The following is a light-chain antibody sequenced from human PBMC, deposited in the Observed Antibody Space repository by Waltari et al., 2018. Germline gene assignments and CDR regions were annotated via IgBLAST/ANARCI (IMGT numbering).Light chain of an antibody. Sequence: EIVLTQSPATLYLSPGERATLSCRASQTVRTFLAWYQQEPGQAPTLLIFDASSRATGIPAKFRGSGSGTDFTLTVSNLEPEDFAVYYCQQRSNWPYTFGQGTRVDIK. CDR2: DAS. CDR3: QQRSNWPYT. CDR1: QTVRTF. V-gene: IGKV3-11*01. J-gene: IGKJ2*01.